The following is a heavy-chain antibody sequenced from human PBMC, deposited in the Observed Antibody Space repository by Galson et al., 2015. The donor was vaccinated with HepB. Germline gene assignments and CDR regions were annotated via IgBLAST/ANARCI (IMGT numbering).Heavy chain of an antibody. D-gene: IGHD6-19*01. V-gene: IGHV3-7*05. J-gene: IGHJ4*02. CDR2: INQDGSEK. CDR3: ARDPYSSGLDY. Sequence: SLRLSCAVSGLTFGGFWMTWVRQAPGKGLEWVANINQDGSEKYYVDSVKGRFTISRDNGKNSVYLQMNSLRADDTAVYYCARDPYSSGLDYWGQGTLVTVSS. CDR1: GLTFGGFW.